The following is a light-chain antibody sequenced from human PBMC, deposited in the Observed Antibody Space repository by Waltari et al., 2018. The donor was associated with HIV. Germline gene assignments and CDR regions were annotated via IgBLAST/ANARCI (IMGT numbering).Light chain of an antibody. J-gene: IGKJ4*01. CDR2: DAS. CDR3: QYRSY. Sequence: EIVLTQSPATLSLSPGERATLSCRATQSIRSYLAWYQHKPGQAPRLLIYDASNRATGIPARFSGSGSGTDFTLTISSLEPEDFAVYYCQYRSYFGGGTKVEIK. CDR1: QSIRSY. V-gene: IGKV3-11*01.